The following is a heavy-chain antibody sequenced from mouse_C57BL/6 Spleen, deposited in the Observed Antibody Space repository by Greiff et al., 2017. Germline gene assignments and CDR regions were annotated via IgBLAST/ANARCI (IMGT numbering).Heavy chain of an antibody. D-gene: IGHD1-1*01. CDR1: GYSFTDYN. Sequence: EVQLQQSGPELVKPGASVKLSCKASGYSFTDYNMNWVKQSNGKSLEWIGVINPNYGTTSYNQKFKGKATLTVDQSSSTAYMQLNRLTSEDSAVYYCARPYGSSYDAMDYWGQGTSVTVSS. CDR2: INPNYGTT. V-gene: IGHV1-39*01. CDR3: ARPYGSSYDAMDY. J-gene: IGHJ4*01.